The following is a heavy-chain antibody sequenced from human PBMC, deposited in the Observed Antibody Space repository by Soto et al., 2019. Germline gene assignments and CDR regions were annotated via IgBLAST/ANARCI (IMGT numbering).Heavy chain of an antibody. CDR2: FDPEGGET. V-gene: IGHV1-24*01. J-gene: IGHJ4*02. D-gene: IGHD1-7*01. CDR3: ATQSDPNVTGTTAMAFDY. CDR1: GVTYSAYY. Sequence: GASVKLSSKAPGVTYSAYYIYWVRQATRKGLEWMGGFDPEGGETIYAQKFQGRVTMTEDTSTDTAYMELSSLRSEDTAVYYCATQSDPNVTGTTAMAFDYWGQGTLVTVSS.